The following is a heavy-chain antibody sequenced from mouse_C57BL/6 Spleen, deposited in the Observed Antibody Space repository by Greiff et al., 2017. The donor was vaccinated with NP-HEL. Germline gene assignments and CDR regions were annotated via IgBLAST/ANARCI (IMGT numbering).Heavy chain of an antibody. CDR3: ARGDGSSYENYFDY. CDR2: IYPRSGNT. D-gene: IGHD1-1*01. V-gene: IGHV1-81*01. CDR1: GYTFTSYG. Sequence: QVQLQQSGAELVRPGASVKLSCKASGYTFTSYGISWVKQRTGQGLEWIGEIYPRSGNTYYNEKFKGKATLTADKSSSTAYMELRSLTSEDSAVYFCARGDGSSYENYFDYWGQGTTLTVSS. J-gene: IGHJ2*01.